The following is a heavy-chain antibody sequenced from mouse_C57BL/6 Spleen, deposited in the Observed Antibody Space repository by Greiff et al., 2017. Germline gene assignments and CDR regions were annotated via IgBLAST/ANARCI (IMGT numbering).Heavy chain of an antibody. CDR1: YTFTDYYM. V-gene: IGHV1-83*01. Sequence: VQLQQSGPELVKPGASVKMSCKASGYTFTDYYMHWVKQKPGKGLEWIGEIYPGSGNTYYNEKFKGKATLTADTSSSTAYMQLSSLTSEDSAVYFCAQERGGKRDYWGQGTTLTVSS. J-gene: IGHJ2*01. CDR2: YPGSGNTY. CDR3: QERGGKRDY.